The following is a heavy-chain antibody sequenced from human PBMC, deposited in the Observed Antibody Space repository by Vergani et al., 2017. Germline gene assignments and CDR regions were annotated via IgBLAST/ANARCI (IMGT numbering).Heavy chain of an antibody. CDR2: IIPIFRTA. Sequence: QVQLVQSGAEVKKPGSSVKVSCQASGGKFSRHAINWVRLAPGQGLECMGRIIPIFRTANYAQKFQGRVTITADESTNTAYMELSSLRSEDTAVYYCARANVELTTISGDAFDIWGQGTMVTVSS. CDR1: GGKFSRHA. V-gene: IGHV1-69*13. D-gene: IGHD5-24*01. J-gene: IGHJ3*02. CDR3: ARANVELTTISGDAFDI.